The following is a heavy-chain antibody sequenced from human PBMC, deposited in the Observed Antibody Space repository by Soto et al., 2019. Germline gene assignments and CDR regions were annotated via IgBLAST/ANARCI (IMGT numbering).Heavy chain of an antibody. J-gene: IGHJ4*02. CDR1: GFLLSTSDVG. CDR2: IFWDDDK. Sequence: QITLKESGPTLVKPTQTLTLACTFSGFLLSTSDVGVGWVRQPPGKALAWLALIFWDDDKRYSPSLRNRLTITKDASRNLVVLTLTDMDPVDTATYYCARYSTRSFPSPPHFFHYCGQGALVTVSS. V-gene: IGHV2-5*02. CDR3: ARYSTRSFPSPPHFFHY. D-gene: IGHD2-21*01.